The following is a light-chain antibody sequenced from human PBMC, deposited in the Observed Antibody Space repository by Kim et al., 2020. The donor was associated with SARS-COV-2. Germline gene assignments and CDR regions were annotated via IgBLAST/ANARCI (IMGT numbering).Light chain of an antibody. Sequence: SASPGDKVTIRCRTTKNIARYLAWYQQRPGKAPQLLIYTTTSLHTGAPSGFSGSGSGTDFTLTINSLQSDDFATYFCQQYFEFPYTFGQGTKLEI. CDR2: TTT. CDR1: KNIARY. V-gene: IGKV1D-8*02. CDR3: QQYFEFPYT. J-gene: IGKJ2*01.